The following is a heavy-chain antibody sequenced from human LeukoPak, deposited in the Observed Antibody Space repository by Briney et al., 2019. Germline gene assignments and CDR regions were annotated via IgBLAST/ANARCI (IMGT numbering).Heavy chain of an antibody. CDR3: ARLSVGTTIFFDH. CDR1: GGSISSSSYH. J-gene: IGHJ4*02. CDR2: IYYSGST. Sequence: PSETLSLTCTVSGGSISSSSYHWGWIRQPPGKGLEWIGTIYYSGSTYYNPSLKSRVTISVDTSKNQFSLKLSSVSAADTALYYCARLSVGTTIFFDHWGQGTLVTVSS. D-gene: IGHD1-1*01. V-gene: IGHV4-39*01.